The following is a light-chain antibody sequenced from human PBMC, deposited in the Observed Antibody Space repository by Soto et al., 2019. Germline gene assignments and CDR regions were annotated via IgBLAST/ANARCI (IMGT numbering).Light chain of an antibody. CDR3: QQYNNWPPYT. CDR2: GAS. V-gene: IGKV3-15*01. CDR1: QSVSSN. Sequence: EIVMTQSPATLSVSPGERATLSCRASQSVSSNLAWYQQKPGQAPRLLIHGASTRATSIPARFSGSGSGTEFTLTISSLQSEDFAVYSCQQYNNWPPYTFGQGTKLEIK. J-gene: IGKJ2*01.